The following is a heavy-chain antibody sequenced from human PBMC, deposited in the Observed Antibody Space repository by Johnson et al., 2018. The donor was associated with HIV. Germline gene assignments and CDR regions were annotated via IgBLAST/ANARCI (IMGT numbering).Heavy chain of an antibody. Sequence: EQLVESGGGLVQPGGSLRLSCAASGFTVSSNYMSWVRQAPGKGLEWVSVIYSGGSTYYADSVNGRFTISRDNSKNTLYLQMNSLRAEDTAVYYCAREAWGFGERVDAFDIWGQGTMVTVSS. CDR1: GFTVSSNY. CDR2: IYSGGST. CDR3: AREAWGFGERVDAFDI. V-gene: IGHV3-66*01. D-gene: IGHD3-10*01. J-gene: IGHJ3*02.